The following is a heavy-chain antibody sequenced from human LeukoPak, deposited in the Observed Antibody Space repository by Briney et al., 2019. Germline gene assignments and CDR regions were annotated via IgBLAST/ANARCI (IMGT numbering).Heavy chain of an antibody. CDR1: GYTFTGYY. CDR2: INPNSGGT. J-gene: IGHJ4*02. Sequence: GASVKVSCKASGYTFTGYYMHWVRQAPGQGLEWMGWINPNSGGTNYAQKFQGRVTMTRDTSISTAYMELSRLRSDDTAVYYCARDPMIFGVVNYYFDYWGQGTLVTVSS. D-gene: IGHD3-3*01. V-gene: IGHV1-2*02. CDR3: ARDPMIFGVVNYYFDY.